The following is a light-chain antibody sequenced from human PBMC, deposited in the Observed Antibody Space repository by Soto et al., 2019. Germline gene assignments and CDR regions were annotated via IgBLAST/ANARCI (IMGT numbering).Light chain of an antibody. J-gene: IGKJ2*01. Sequence: DIQMTQSPSSLSASVGDRVTITCRASQNIFSYLRWYQHKPGKAPELLIYAASSLQSGVPSRFSGSGSGTEFALTISSLQPEDFATFYCQQSYSGPHTFGQGTKLEI. CDR3: QQSYSGPHT. CDR2: AAS. CDR1: QNIFSY. V-gene: IGKV1-39*01.